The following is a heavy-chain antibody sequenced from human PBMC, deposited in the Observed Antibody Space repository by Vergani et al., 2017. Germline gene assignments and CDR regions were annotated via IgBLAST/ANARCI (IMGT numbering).Heavy chain of an antibody. V-gene: IGHV1-18*01. CDR3: AREARILATGDYYYMDV. CDR2: ISAYNGNT. D-gene: IGHD7-27*01. J-gene: IGHJ6*03. Sequence: QVQLVQSGAEVKKPGASVKVSCKASGYTFTSYGISWVRQAPGQGLEWMGWISAYNGNTNYAQKLQGRVTMTTDTSTSTDYMELRSLRSGDTAVYYCAREARILATGDYYYMDVWGKGTTVTVSS. CDR1: GYTFTSYG.